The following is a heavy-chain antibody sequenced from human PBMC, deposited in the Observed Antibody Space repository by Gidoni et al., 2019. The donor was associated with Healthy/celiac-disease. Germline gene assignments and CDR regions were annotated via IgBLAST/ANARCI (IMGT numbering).Heavy chain of an antibody. D-gene: IGHD6-6*01. CDR2: ISSSGITT. CDR3: ARDQRSIAARSRSFYYYYGMDV. J-gene: IGHJ6*02. V-gene: IGHV3-11*01. CDR1: GLTFSNYY. Sequence: QVQMVESGGGWVKPGGSLRLSCAASGLTFSNYYMRWLRQAPGKVLDCVSYISSSGITTYDAVSWQGRFPIASVNAKNALSLQMNSLRAEDTAVYYCARDQRSIAARSRSFYYYYGMDVWGQGTTVTVAS.